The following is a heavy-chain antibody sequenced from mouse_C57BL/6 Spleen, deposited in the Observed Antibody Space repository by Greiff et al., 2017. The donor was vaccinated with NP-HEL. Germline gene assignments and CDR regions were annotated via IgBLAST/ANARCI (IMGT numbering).Heavy chain of an antibody. CDR1: GFTFSSYA. J-gene: IGHJ1*03. D-gene: IGHD1-2*01. CDR3: ARENTTARRYFDV. CDR2: ISDGGSYT. V-gene: IGHV5-4*01. Sequence: DVKLVESGGGLVKPGGSLKLSCAASGFTFSSYAMSWVRQTPEKRLEWVATISDGGSYTYYPDNVKGRFTISRDNAKNNLYLQMSHLKSEDTAMYYCARENTTARRYFDVWGTGTTVTVSS.